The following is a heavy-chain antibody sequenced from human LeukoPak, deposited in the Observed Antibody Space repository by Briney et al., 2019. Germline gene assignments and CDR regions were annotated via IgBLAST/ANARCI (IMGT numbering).Heavy chain of an antibody. D-gene: IGHD2-2*02. V-gene: IGHV3-64*01. CDR2: ISSNGGSA. CDR3: ARVKSLVVPAALRRYYYYYMDV. J-gene: IGHJ6*03. CDR1: GFTFISYA. Sequence: GGALRLSCAASGFTFISYAMHWVRQAPGKGLEYVSAISSNGGSAYYANSVKGRFTISRDNSKNTLYLQMGSLRAEDMAVYYCARVKSLVVPAALRRYYYYYMDVWGKGTTVTVSS.